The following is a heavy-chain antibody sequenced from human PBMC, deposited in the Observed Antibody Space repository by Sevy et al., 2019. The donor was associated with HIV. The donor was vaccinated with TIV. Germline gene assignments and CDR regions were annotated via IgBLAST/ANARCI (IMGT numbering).Heavy chain of an antibody. CDR1: GFIFSNYY. D-gene: IGHD2-15*01. V-gene: IGHV3-48*01. CDR2: ISDRSDTI. Sequence: GGSLRLSCAASGFIFSNYYMTWVRQAPGKGLEWVSYISDRSDTISYADSVKGRFTISRDNAKKARYLQMSSLGGEDTAVYYCARVRDRYCSGGSCYYGYFFDYWGQGTLVTVSS. CDR3: ARVRDRYCSGGSCYYGYFFDY. J-gene: IGHJ4*02.